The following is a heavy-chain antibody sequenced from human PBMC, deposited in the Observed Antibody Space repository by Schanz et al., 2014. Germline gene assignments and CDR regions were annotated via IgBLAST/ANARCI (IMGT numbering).Heavy chain of an antibody. CDR2: ISHSGDT. D-gene: IGHD1-1*01. Sequence: QVQLRQWGAGLLRPSETLSLTCAVYGGSFSGYYWTWIRQPPGKRLEWIGEISHSGDTNFNPSLKIRVTISVDTSKSQVSLRMNSLTAADTAIYYCARMYINLSQLSAFHYFDNWGPGTLVTVSS. CDR1: GGSFSGYY. V-gene: IGHV4-34*01. CDR3: ARMYINLSQLSAFHYFDN. J-gene: IGHJ4*02.